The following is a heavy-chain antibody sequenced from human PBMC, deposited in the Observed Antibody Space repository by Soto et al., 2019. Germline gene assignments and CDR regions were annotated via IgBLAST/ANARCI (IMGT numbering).Heavy chain of an antibody. V-gene: IGHV4-39*01. Sequence: SETLSLTCTVSGGSISSSSYYWGWIRQPPGKGLEWIGSIYYSGSTYYNPSLKSRVTISVDTSKNQFSLKLSSVTAADTAVYYCARLSDYYDSSGPTFDYWGQGTLVTVSS. CDR1: GGSISSSSYY. CDR3: ARLSDYYDSSGPTFDY. J-gene: IGHJ4*02. CDR2: IYYSGST. D-gene: IGHD3-22*01.